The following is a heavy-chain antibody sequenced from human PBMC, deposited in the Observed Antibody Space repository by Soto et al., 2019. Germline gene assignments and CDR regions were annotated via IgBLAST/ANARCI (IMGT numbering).Heavy chain of an antibody. J-gene: IGHJ6*02. D-gene: IGHD5-12*01. V-gene: IGHV3-30-3*01. CDR3: ARDYYRFNSGYGFSMDV. CDR2: ISYDGSNK. CDR1: GFTFSSYA. Sequence: PGGSLRLSCAASGFTFSSYAMHWVRQARGKGLEWVAVISYDGSNKYYADSVKGRFTISRDNSKNTLYLQMNSLRAEDTAVYYCARDYYRFNSGYGFSMDVWGQGTTVTVSS.